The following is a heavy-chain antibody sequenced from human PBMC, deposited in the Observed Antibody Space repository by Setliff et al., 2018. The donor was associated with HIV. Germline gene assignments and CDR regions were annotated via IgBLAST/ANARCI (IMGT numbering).Heavy chain of an antibody. Sequence: HPGGSLRLSCAASGFTFSSYSMSWVRQAPGKGLEWVSYISNSSHDIAYLDSVKGRFTISRDNAKNSLYLQMSNLRVDDTAVYYCARWSGRTGGVWGQGTLVTVSS. D-gene: IGHD3-10*01. CDR2: ISNSSHDI. V-gene: IGHV3-48*04. J-gene: IGHJ4*02. CDR1: GFTFSSYS. CDR3: ARWSGRTGGV.